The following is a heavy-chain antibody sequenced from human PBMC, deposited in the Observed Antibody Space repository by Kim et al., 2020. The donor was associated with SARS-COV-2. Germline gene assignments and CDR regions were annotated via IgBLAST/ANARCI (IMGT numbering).Heavy chain of an antibody. Sequence: GGSLRLSCAASGFTFDDYAMHWVRQAPGKGLEWVSGISWNSGSIGYADSVKGRFTISRDNAKNSLYLQMNSLRAEDTALYYCAVLRDGYTRVDYWGQGTRVSVPS. J-gene: IGHJ4*02. V-gene: IGHV3-9*01. CDR3: AVLRDGYTRVDY. CDR1: GFTFDDYA. D-gene: IGHD5-12*01. CDR2: ISWNSGSI.